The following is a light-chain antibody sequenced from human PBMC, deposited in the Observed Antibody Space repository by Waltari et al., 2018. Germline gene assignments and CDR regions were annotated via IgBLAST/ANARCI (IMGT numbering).Light chain of an antibody. CDR1: QSVSRA. J-gene: IGKJ1*01. CDR3: QHYVRLPVT. Sequence: EIVLTQSPGTLSLSPGERVILSCRVSQSVSRALAWYQQKPGKAPRLLIYGASNRATGIPDRFSGSGSGTDFSLTIIRLEPEDFAVYYCQHYVRLPVTFGQGTKVEIK. V-gene: IGKV3-20*01. CDR2: GAS.